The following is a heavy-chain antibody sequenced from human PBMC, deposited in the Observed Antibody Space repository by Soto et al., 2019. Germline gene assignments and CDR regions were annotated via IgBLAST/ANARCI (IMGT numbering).Heavy chain of an antibody. D-gene: IGHD3-3*01. CDR1: GYTFTSYY. CDR3: ARDQNPPYYDFWSGYYSAGMDV. J-gene: IGHJ6*02. V-gene: IGHV1-46*01. CDR2: INPSGGST. Sequence: VASVKVSCKASGYTFTSYYMHWVRQAPGQGLEWMGIINPSGGSTSNAQKFQGRVTMTRDTSTSTVYMELSSLRSEDTAVYYCARDQNPPYYDFWSGYYSAGMDVWGQGATVTVSS.